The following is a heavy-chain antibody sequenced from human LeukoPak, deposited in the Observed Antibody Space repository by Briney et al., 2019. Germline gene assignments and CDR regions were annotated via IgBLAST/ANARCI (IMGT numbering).Heavy chain of an antibody. CDR2: ISGSGGST. Sequence: GGSLRLSCAASGFTFSSYAMSWVRQAPGEGLEWVSAISGSGGSTYYADSVKGRFTISRDNSKNTLYLQMNSLRAEDTAVYYCAKGHQLLYPYYYYGMDVWGQGTTVTVSS. V-gene: IGHV3-23*01. CDR1: GFTFSSYA. CDR3: AKGHQLLYPYYYYGMDV. J-gene: IGHJ6*02. D-gene: IGHD2-2*02.